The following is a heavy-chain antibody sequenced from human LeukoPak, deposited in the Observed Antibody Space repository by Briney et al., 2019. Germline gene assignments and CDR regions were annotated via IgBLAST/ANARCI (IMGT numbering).Heavy chain of an antibody. J-gene: IGHJ6*02. CDR1: GFTFSSYW. D-gene: IGHD3-16*01. CDR3: ARGGGLDV. V-gene: IGHV3-7*03. Sequence: PGGSLRLSCAASGFTFSSYWMNWARQAPGKGLEWVASINHNGIVNYCVDSVKGRFTISRDNAKNSLYLQMSNLRAEDTAVYFCARGGGLDVWGQGATVTVSS. CDR2: INHNGIVN.